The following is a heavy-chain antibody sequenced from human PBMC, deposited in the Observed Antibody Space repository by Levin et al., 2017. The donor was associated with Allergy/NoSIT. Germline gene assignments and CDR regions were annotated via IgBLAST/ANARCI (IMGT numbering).Heavy chain of an antibody. Sequence: GGSLRLSCAASGFTVSSNYMSWVRQAPGKGLEWVSVIYSGGSTYYADSVKGRFTISRDNSKNTLYLQMNSLRAEDTAVYYCARDVGYFCSGGSCHGGAFDSWGQGTMVTVSS. D-gene: IGHD2-15*01. CDR2: IYSGGST. CDR3: ARDVGYFCSGGSCHGGAFDS. V-gene: IGHV3-53*01. CDR1: GFTVSSNY. J-gene: IGHJ3*02.